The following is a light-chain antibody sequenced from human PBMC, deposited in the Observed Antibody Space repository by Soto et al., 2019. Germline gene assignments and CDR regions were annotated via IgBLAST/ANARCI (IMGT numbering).Light chain of an antibody. J-gene: IGKJ2*01. V-gene: IGKV1-39*01. CDR3: QQSSNIPYT. CDR1: QTISSY. Sequence: DIQMTQSPSSLSASVGDRVTITCRASQTISSYLNWYQQNPGKAPKLLIYAASSLQSGVPSRFSGRGSGTDFTLTISSLQPEDFATYYCQQSSNIPYTLGQGTKLEIK. CDR2: AAS.